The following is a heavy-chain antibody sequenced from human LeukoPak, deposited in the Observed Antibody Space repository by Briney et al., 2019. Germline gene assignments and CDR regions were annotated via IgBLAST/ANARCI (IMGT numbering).Heavy chain of an antibody. V-gene: IGHV1-18*01. CDR2: ISAYNGNT. J-gene: IGHJ4*02. Sequence: GASVKVSCKASGYTFTSYGISWVRQAPGQGLEWMGWISAYNGNTNYAQKLQGRVTMTTDTSTSTAYMELRSLRSDDTAVYYCAKVYDDYGDYGETDYWGQGTLVTVSS. CDR1: GYTFTSYG. D-gene: IGHD4-17*01. CDR3: AKVYDDYGDYGETDY.